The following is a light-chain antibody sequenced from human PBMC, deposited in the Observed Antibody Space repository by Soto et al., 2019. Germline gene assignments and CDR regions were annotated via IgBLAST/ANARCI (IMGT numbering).Light chain of an antibody. V-gene: IGKV1-5*01. CDR1: QSIRHY. J-gene: IGKJ1*01. CDR3: QHHNSYSQT. CDR2: RAS. Sequence: DIQMTQSPPTLSASVGDRVTITCRASQSIRHYLAWYQQMPGKAPKLLIYRASTLQSGVPSRFSGSGSGTEFTLTISSLQPDDFGTYFCQHHNSYSQTFGQGTKVEIK.